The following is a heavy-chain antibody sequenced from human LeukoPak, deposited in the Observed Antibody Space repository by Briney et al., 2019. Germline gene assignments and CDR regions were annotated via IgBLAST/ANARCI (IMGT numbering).Heavy chain of an antibody. CDR1: GFTFSSYE. CDR2: ISSSGSTI. J-gene: IGHJ4*02. Sequence: PGGSLRLSCAASGFTFSSYEMNWVRQAPGKGLEWVSYISSSGSTIYYADSVKGRFTISRDNAKNSLYLQMHSLRAEDTAVYYCASDGYSYGPNIDYWGQGTLVTVSS. CDR3: ASDGYSYGPNIDY. D-gene: IGHD5-18*01. V-gene: IGHV3-48*03.